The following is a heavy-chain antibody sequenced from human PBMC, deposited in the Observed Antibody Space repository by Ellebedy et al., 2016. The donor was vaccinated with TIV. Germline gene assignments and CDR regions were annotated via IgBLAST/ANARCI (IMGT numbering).Heavy chain of an antibody. CDR1: GYTFTTPG. V-gene: IGHV7-4-1*02. J-gene: IGHJ4*02. CDR2: IKANPGHP. CDR3: ARDATTGLHSREY. Sequence: AASVKVSCKASGYTFTTPGMNWVRQPPRQGLEGRGWIKANPGHPTYAQGFTGRFVFSLDTSVSTAYLQISSLKAEDTAVYYCARDATTGLHSREYWGQGTLVTVSS. D-gene: IGHD1-1*01.